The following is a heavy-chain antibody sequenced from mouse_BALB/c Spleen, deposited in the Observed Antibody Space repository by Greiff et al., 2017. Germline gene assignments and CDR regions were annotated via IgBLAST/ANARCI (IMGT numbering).Heavy chain of an antibody. CDR3: ARIRYGSSPFAY. CDR1: GFNIKDYY. CDR2: IDPENGDT. V-gene: IGHV14-1*01. D-gene: IGHD1-1*01. J-gene: IGHJ3*01. Sequence: VQLQQSGAELVRPGASVKLSCTASGFNIKDYYMHWVKQRPEQGLEWIGWIDPENGDTEYAPKFQGKATMTADTSSNTAYLQLSSLTSEDTAVYYCARIRYGSSPFAYWGQGTLVTVSA.